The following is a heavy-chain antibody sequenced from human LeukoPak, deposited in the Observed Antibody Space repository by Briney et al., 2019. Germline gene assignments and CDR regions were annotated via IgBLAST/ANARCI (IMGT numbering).Heavy chain of an antibody. J-gene: IGHJ3*02. D-gene: IGHD5-12*01. Sequence: GGSLRLSCAASGFTFSSYGMNWVRQAPGKGLEWVSTIRGSGDSTYYADSVKGRFTISRDNSKKTLYLQMNSLSAEDTAIYYCAKDSDSGYASRPDXAFDMWGXGTMVTVS. CDR3: AKDSDSGYASRPDXAFDM. V-gene: IGHV3-23*01. CDR2: IRGSGDST. CDR1: GFTFSSYG.